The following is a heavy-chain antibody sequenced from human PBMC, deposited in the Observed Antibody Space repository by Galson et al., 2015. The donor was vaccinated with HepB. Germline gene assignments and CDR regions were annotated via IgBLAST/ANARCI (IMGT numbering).Heavy chain of an antibody. V-gene: IGHV3-72*01. Sequence: SLRLSCAASGFKFSDFYMDWVRQRPGKGLEWIGLSRNRGNPYATDYAASVKGRFTISRDILRNSLYLQMNSLNTEDTAVYYCAREYFFGMDVWGEGTTVTVSS. CDR2: SRNRGNPYAT. J-gene: IGHJ6*04. CDR1: GFKFSDFY. CDR3: AREYFFGMDV.